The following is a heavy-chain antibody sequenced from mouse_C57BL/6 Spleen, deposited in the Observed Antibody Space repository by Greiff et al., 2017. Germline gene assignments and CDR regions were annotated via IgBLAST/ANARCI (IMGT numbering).Heavy chain of an antibody. V-gene: IGHV3-6*01. CDR1: GYSITSGYY. D-gene: IGHD2-2*01. Sequence: EVKLQESGPGLVKPSQSLSLTCSVTGYSITSGYYWNWIRPFPGNTLEWMGYISYAGSNNYNPSLKNRISITRDTSKNQFCLKLNSVTTEDTATCYCARRGYDRAMYYWGQGTSVTVAS. CDR2: ISYAGSN. CDR3: ARRGYDRAMYY. J-gene: IGHJ4*01.